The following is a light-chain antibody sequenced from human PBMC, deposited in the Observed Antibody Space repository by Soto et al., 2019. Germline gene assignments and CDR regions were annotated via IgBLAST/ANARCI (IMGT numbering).Light chain of an antibody. J-gene: IGKJ2*01. CDR2: DAS. CDR1: QSIQTW. V-gene: IGKV1-5*01. Sequence: DIQMTQSPSTLSASVGDRVTIACRASQSIQTWLAWYQQRPGKAPNLLIFDASDLVSGVSSRFSGSGSGAEFTLTISSLQADDFATYYCQQYESYPYTFGRGTRVEIK. CDR3: QQYESYPYT.